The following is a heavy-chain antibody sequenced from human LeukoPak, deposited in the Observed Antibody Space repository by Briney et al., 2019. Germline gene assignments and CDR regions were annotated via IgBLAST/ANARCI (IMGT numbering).Heavy chain of an antibody. CDR2: ISYDGSNK. Sequence: GRSLRLSCAASGFTFSSYAMHWVRQAPGKGLEWVAVISYDGSNKYYADSVKGRFTISRDNSKNTLYLQMNSLRSDDTAVYYCARDGAITMVRGVIVEADYWGQGTLVTVSS. J-gene: IGHJ4*02. CDR3: ARDGAITMVRGVIVEADY. D-gene: IGHD3-10*01. V-gene: IGHV3-30-3*01. CDR1: GFTFSSYA.